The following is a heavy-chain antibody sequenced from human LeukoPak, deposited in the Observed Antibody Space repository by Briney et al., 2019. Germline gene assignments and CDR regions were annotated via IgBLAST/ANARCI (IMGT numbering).Heavy chain of an antibody. CDR2: IYHSRST. Sequence: SETLSLTCTVSGGSISSSSYYWGWIRQAPGKGLEWIGEIYHSRSTDYNPSLKSRVAISVDTPKSQFFLNLSSVTAADTAVYYCARADRNIDYWGRGTLVTVSS. CDR1: GGSISSSSYY. V-gene: IGHV4-39*07. J-gene: IGHJ4*02. CDR3: ARADRNIDY.